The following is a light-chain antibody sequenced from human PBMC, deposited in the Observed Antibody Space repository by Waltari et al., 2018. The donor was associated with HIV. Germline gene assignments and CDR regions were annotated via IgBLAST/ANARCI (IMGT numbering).Light chain of an antibody. Sequence: EIVMKQSPATLSVSPGERATLSCRASQSVSSNLAWYQQKPGQAPRLLIYGASTRATGIPARFSGSGSGTEFTLTISSLQSEDFAVYYCQQYNKWPGTFGQGTKVEIK. CDR1: QSVSSN. CDR2: GAS. J-gene: IGKJ1*01. CDR3: QQYNKWPGT. V-gene: IGKV3-15*01.